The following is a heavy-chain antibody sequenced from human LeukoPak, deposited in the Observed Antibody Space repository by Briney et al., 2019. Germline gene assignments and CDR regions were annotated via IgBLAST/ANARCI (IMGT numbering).Heavy chain of an antibody. V-gene: IGHV1-2*02. J-gene: IGHJ3*02. CDR2: INPNSGGT. Sequence: GASVKVSCKASGYTFTGYYMHWVRQAPGQGLEWMGWINPNSGGTNYAQKFQGRVTMTRDTSISTAYMELSRLRSDDTAVYYCARVPPRFLEWFSYAFDIWGQGTMVTVSS. CDR3: ARVPPRFLEWFSYAFDI. D-gene: IGHD3-3*01. CDR1: GYTFTGYY.